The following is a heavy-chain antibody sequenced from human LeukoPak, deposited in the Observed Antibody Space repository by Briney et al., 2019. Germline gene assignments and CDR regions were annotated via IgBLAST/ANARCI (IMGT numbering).Heavy chain of an antibody. D-gene: IGHD3-22*01. J-gene: IGHJ3*02. CDR3: ARLYYYDSSGYPADAFDI. CDR1: GGSISSYY. Sequence: SETLSLTCTVSGGSISSYYWSWIRQPPGKGLEWIGYIYYSGSTNYNPSLKSRVTISVDTSKNQFSLKLSSVTGADTAVYYCARLYYYDSSGYPADAFDIWGQGTMVTVSS. CDR2: IYYSGST. V-gene: IGHV4-59*01.